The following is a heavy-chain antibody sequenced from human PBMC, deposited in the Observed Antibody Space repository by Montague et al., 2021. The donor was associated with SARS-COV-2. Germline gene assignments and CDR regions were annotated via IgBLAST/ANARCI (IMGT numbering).Heavy chain of an antibody. CDR2: IYYSGST. CDR1: GGSISSRAYY. J-gene: IGHJ6*03. V-gene: IGHV4-39*01. D-gene: IGHD1-1*01. Sequence: SETLSFTCTVSGGSISSRAYYRGWIRQPPGKGLEWLGSIYYSGSTYYNPSLKSRVTISVDTSKNQFSLTLNSVTASDTAVYYCARHPRNEGWRPEARYFYYYLDVWGKGTTITVSS. CDR3: ARHPRNEGWRPEARYFYYYLDV.